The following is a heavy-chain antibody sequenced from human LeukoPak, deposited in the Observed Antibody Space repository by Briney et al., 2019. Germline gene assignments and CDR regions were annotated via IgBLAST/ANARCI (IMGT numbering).Heavy chain of an antibody. Sequence: GGSLRLSCAASGFTFSSYSMNWVRQAPGKGLEWVSSISSSSSYIYYADSVKGRFTISRDNAKNSLYLQMNSLRAEDTAVYYCARDLGPNSGGWFDYWGQGTLVTVSS. J-gene: IGHJ5*01. V-gene: IGHV3-21*01. CDR2: ISSSSSYI. CDR3: ARDLGPNSGGWFDY. CDR1: GFTFSSYS. D-gene: IGHD6-19*01.